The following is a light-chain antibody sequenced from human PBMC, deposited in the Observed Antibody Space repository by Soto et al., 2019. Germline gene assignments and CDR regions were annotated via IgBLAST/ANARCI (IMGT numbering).Light chain of an antibody. Sequence: DIVMTQSPDSLAVSLGERATINYKSSQSVLYSSNNMNYLAWYQQKPGQPPKLLIYWASTRESGVPDRFSGSGSGTDFTLTVSSLQAEDVAVYYCQQYYGSPYTFGQGTKLEIK. CDR3: QQYYGSPYT. CDR1: QSVLYSSNNMNY. J-gene: IGKJ2*01. V-gene: IGKV4-1*01. CDR2: WAS.